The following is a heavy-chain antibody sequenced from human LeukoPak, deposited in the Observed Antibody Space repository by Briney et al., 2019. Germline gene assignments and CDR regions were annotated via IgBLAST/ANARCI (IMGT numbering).Heavy chain of an antibody. J-gene: IGHJ4*02. D-gene: IGHD4-17*01. Sequence: SETLSLTCTVSGYSITSGYDWGWIRQPPGKGLEWIASIYYRRTTYYNPSLKSRVTISINTSTNQFSLQLSSVTAADTAVYYCARVRYGDYSYYFDYWGQGTLVTVSS. V-gene: IGHV4-38-2*02. CDR2: IYYRRTT. CDR3: ARVRYGDYSYYFDY. CDR1: GYSITSGYD.